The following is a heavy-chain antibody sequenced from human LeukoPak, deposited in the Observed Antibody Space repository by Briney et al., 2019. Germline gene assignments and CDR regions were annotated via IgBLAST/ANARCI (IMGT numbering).Heavy chain of an antibody. CDR2: ISGSGGST. CDR1: GFAFTTYA. D-gene: IGHD2-2*02. CDR3: ARGEGCSSSGCYTTYAFNI. Sequence: YPGGSLRLSCAASGFAFTTYAMSWVRQAPGKGLEWVSVISGSGGSTYYADSVKGRFTISRDNSKNTLYLQMNSLRAEDTAVYYCARGEGCSSSGCYTTYAFNIWGQGTMATVSS. V-gene: IGHV3-23*01. J-gene: IGHJ3*02.